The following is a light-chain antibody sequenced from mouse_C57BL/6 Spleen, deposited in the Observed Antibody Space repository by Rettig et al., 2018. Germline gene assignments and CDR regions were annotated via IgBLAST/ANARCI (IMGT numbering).Light chain of an antibody. Sequence: DILMTQSPSSMSVSLGDTVSITCHASQGISSNIGWLQQKPGKSFKGLIYHGTNLEDGVPSRFSGSGSGADYSLTISSLESEDFADYYCVQYAQCPWTFGGGTKLEIK. J-gene: IGKJ1*01. V-gene: IGKV14-100*01. CDR3: VQYAQCPWT. CDR2: HGT. CDR1: QGISSN.